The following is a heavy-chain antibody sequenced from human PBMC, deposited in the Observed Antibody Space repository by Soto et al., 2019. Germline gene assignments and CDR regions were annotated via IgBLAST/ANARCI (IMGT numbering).Heavy chain of an antibody. CDR1: GFTVSSNY. D-gene: IGHD3-16*02. Sequence: EVQLVESGGGLVQPGGSLRLSCAASGFTVSSNYMSWVRQAPGKGLEWVSVIYSGGSTYYADSVKGRFTISRDNSKNTRYLQMNSLSAEDTAVYYCARDAIVDYYYYYMDVWGKGTTVTVSS. CDR2: IYSGGST. CDR3: ARDAIVDYYYYYMDV. J-gene: IGHJ6*03. V-gene: IGHV3-66*01.